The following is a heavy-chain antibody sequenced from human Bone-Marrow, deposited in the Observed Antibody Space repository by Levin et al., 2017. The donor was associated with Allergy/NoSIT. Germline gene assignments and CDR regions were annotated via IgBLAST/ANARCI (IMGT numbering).Heavy chain of an antibody. D-gene: IGHD1-7*01. Sequence: GASVKVSCKSSGYTFVSYYIHWVRQAPGQGLEWMGWINPNNGGTNYAEKFQGRVTMTRATSISTAYMELNRLISDDTAVYYCARGSRTTKCHDCYLDDWGQGSLVTVSS. CDR1: GYTFVSYY. J-gene: IGHJ4*02. V-gene: IGHV1-2*02. CDR2: INPNNGGT. CDR3: ARGSRTTKCHDCYLDD.